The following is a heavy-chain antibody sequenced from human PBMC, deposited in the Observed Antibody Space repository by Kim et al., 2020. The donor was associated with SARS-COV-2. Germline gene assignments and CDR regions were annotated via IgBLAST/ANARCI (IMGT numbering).Heavy chain of an antibody. V-gene: IGHV3-23*01. Sequence: DSVKGRFTISRDNSKNTVYLQMNSLRAEDTAVYYCAKGERGGSGWYDVDYWGQGTLVTVSS. J-gene: IGHJ4*02. CDR3: AKGERGGSGWYDVDY. D-gene: IGHD6-19*01.